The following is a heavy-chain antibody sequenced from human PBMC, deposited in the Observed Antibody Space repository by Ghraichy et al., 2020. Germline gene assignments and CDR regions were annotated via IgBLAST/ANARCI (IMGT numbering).Heavy chain of an antibody. D-gene: IGHD3-3*01. V-gene: IGHV4-61*02. J-gene: IGHJ4*02. CDR3: ARVLRSTLYFDY. CDR2: IYTSGST. Sequence: SETLSLTCTVSGGSISSGSYYWSWIRQPAGKGLEWIGRIYTSGSTNYNPSLKSRVTISVDTSKNQFSLKLSSVTAADTAVYYCARVLRSTLYFDYWGQGTLVTVSS. CDR1: GGSISSGSYY.